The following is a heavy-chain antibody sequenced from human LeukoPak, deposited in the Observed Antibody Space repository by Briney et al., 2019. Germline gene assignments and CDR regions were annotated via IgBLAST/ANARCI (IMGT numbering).Heavy chain of an antibody. V-gene: IGHV5-51*01. CDR2: IYPGASDI. CDR3: ARLEVEMATVYFDY. Sequence: PGESLKISCKGSGYSFTSYWIGWVRQMPGKGLEWMGIIYPGASDIRYSPSFQGQVTISADKSISTAYLQWSSLKASDTAMYYCARLEVEMATVYFDYWGQGILVTVSS. J-gene: IGHJ4*02. D-gene: IGHD5-24*01. CDR1: GYSFTSYW.